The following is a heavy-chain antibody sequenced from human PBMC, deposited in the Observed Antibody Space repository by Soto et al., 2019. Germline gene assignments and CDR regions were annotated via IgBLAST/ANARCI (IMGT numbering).Heavy chain of an antibody. J-gene: IGHJ3*02. CDR1: GFTFSDYY. CDR2: ISSSSSYT. D-gene: IGHD3-3*01. Sequence: GGSLRLSCAASGFTFSDYYMSWIRQAPGKGLEWVSYISSSSSYTNYTDSVKGRFTISRDNAKNSLYLQMNSLRAEDTAVYYCARGGEVGVVTHRPSDAFDIWGQGTMVTVSS. CDR3: ARGGEVGVVTHRPSDAFDI. V-gene: IGHV3-11*06.